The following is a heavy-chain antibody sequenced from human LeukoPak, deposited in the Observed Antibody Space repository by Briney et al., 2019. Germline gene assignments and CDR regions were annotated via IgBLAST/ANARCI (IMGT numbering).Heavy chain of an antibody. V-gene: IGHV4-34*01. J-gene: IGHJ4*02. CDR2: INHSGST. D-gene: IGHD1-26*01. Sequence: PSETLSLTCAVYGGSFSGYYWSWIRQPPGKGLEWIGEINHSGSTNYNPSLKSRVTISVDTSKNQFSLKLSSVTAADTAVYYCARHPLPRWGFGYWGQGTLDTASS. CDR3: ARHPLPRWGFGY. CDR1: GGSFSGYY.